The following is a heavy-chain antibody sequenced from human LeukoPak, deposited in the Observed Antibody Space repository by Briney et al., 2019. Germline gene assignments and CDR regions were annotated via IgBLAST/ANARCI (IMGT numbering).Heavy chain of an antibody. D-gene: IGHD2-21*01. CDR1: GGSISSGSYY. CDR2: IYTSGST. Sequence: SQTLSLTCTVSGGSISSGSYYWSWIRQPAGKGLEWIGRIYTSGSTNYNPSLKSRVTISVDTSKNQFSLKLSSVTAADTAVYYCARDCPPSLALDYYYMDGWGKGTTVTVSS. V-gene: IGHV4-61*02. CDR3: ARDCPPSLALDYYYMDG. J-gene: IGHJ6*03.